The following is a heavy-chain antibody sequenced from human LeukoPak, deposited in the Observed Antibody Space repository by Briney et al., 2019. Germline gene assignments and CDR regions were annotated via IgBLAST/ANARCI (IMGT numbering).Heavy chain of an antibody. CDR2: IYHSGST. CDR3: ARVGANDYGVTWISRGFDY. J-gene: IGHJ4*02. V-gene: IGHV4-38-2*02. D-gene: IGHD4-17*01. CDR1: GYSISSGYY. Sequence: SETLSLTCTVSGYSISSGYYWGWIRQPPGKGLEWIGSIYHSGSTYYNPSLKSRVTISVDTSKNQFSLKLSSVTAADTAVYYCARVGANDYGVTWISRGFDYWGQGTLVTVSS.